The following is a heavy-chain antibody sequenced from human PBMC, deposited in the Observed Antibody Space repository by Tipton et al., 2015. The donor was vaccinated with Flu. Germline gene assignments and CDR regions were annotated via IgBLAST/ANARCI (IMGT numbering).Heavy chain of an antibody. Sequence: TLSLTCTVSGGSITTSGYFWSWIRQPPGKGLEWIGNIYHSGSTNYNPSLKSRVTIPLDKSKNQFSLNLSSVTAADTAVYYCARVGAVTMVRGLAFDAFDIWGLGTMVAVSS. D-gene: IGHD3-10*01. CDR1: GGSITTSGYF. J-gene: IGHJ3*02. CDR3: ARVGAVTMVRGLAFDAFDI. V-gene: IGHV4-39*07. CDR2: IYHSGST.